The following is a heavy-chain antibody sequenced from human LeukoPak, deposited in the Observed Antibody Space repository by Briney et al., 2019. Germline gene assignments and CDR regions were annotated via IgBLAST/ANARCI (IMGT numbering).Heavy chain of an antibody. CDR2: IYYSGST. Sequence: SETLSLTCTVSGGSISSYYWSWIRQPPGKGLEWIGYIYYSGSTNYNPSLKSRVTISVDTSKNQFSLKLSSVTAADTAVYYCARDVLAAPGTFDYWGQGALVTVSS. CDR1: GGSISSYY. V-gene: IGHV4-59*12. J-gene: IGHJ4*02. CDR3: ARDVLAAPGTFDY. D-gene: IGHD6-13*01.